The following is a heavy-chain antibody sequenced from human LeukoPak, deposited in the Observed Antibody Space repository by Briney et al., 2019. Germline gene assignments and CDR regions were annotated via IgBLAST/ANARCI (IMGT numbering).Heavy chain of an antibody. J-gene: IGHJ6*02. CDR2: INPSGGST. CDR1: GYTFTSYY. Sequence: ASVKVSCKASGYTFTSYYMHWVRQAPGQGLEWMGIINPSGGSTSYAQKFQDRVTMTRDTSTSTVYMELSSLRSEDTAVYYCARGVSSSWYGYYYYGMDVWGQGTTVTVSS. D-gene: IGHD6-13*01. V-gene: IGHV1-46*01. CDR3: ARGVSSSWYGYYYYGMDV.